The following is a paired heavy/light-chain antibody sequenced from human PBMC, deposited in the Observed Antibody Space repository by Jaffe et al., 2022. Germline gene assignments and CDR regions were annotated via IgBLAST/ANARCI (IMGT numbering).Heavy chain of an antibody. D-gene: IGHD3-22*01. CDR3: ASQARDTYYYDSSGHYFDY. V-gene: IGHV4-61*02. Sequence: QVQLQESGPGLVKPSQTLSLTCTVSGGSISSGSYYWSWIRQPAGKGLEWIGRIYTSGSTNYNPSLKSRVTISVDTSKNQFSLKLSSVTAADTAVYYCASQARDTYYYDSSGHYFDYWGQGTLVTVPS. CDR1: GGSISSGSYY. J-gene: IGHJ4*02. CDR2: IYTSGST.
Light chain of an antibody. CDR3: QQYYSTPYT. CDR1: QSVLYSSNNKNY. V-gene: IGKV4-1*01. J-gene: IGKJ2*01. CDR2: WAS. Sequence: DIVMTQSPDSLAVSLGERATINCKSSQSVLYSSNNKNYLAWYQQKPGQPPKLLIYWASTRESGVPDRFSGGGSGTDFTLIISSLQAEDVAVYYCQQYYSTPYTFGQGTKLEIK.